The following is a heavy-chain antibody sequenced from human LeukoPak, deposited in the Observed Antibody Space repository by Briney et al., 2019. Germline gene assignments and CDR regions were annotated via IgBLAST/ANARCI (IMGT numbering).Heavy chain of an antibody. CDR3: ASPGTLSGYSYAPLHGDYMDV. CDR2: IYYSGST. V-gene: IGHV4-39*01. D-gene: IGHD5-18*01. Sequence: SETLSLTCTVSGGSISSSSYYWGWIRQPPGKGLEWIGSIYYSGSTYYNPSLKSRVTISVDTSKNQFSLKLSSVTAADTAVYYCASPGTLSGYSYAPLHGDYMDVWGKGTTVTISS. CDR1: GGSISSSSYY. J-gene: IGHJ6*03.